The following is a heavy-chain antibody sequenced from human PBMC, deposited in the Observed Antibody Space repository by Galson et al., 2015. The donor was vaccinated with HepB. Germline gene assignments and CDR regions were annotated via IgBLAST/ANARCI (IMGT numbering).Heavy chain of an antibody. CDR1: GYTFPSYG. J-gene: IGHJ4*02. D-gene: IGHD3-9*01. Sequence: SVKVSCKASGYTFPSYGISWVRQAPGQGLEWMGRINPNSGGTNYAQKFQGRVTMTRDTSISTAYMELSRLRSDDTAVYYCARESFLYDILTGYYGSSYFDYWGQGTLVTVSS. CDR2: INPNSGGT. V-gene: IGHV1-2*06. CDR3: ARESFLYDILTGYYGSSYFDY.